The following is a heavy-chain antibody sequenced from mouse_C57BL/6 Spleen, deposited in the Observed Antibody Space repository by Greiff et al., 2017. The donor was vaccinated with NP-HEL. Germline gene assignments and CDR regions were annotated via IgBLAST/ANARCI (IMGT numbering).Heavy chain of an antibody. D-gene: IGHD2-2*01. V-gene: IGHV5-9-1*02. CDR2: ISSGGDYI. J-gene: IGHJ2*01. CDR3: TRDEGGLPFDY. Sequence: DVQLVESGEDLVKPGGSLKLSCAASGFTFSSYAISWVRQTPEKRLEWVAYISSGGDYIYYADTVKGRFTISRDNARNTLYLQMSSLKSEDTAMYYCTRDEGGLPFDYWGQGTTLTVSS. CDR1: GFTFSSYA.